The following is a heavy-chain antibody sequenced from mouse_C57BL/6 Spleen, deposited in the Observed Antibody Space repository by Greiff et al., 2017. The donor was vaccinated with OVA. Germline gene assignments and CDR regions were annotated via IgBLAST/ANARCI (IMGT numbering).Heavy chain of an antibody. V-gene: IGHV1-15*01. CDR3: TRYGNYGYVDV. J-gene: IGHJ1*03. CDR2: IDPETGGT. D-gene: IGHD2-1*01. CDR1: GYTFTDYE. Sequence: QVQLQQSGAELVRPGASVPLSCKASGYTFTDYEMHWVKQTPVHGLEWIGAIDPETGGTAYNQKFKGKAILTADKSSSTAYMELRSLTSEDSAVYYCTRYGNYGYVDVWGTGTTVTVSS.